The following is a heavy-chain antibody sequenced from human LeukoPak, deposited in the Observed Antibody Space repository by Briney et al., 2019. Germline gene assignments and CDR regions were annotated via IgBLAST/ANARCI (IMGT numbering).Heavy chain of an antibody. J-gene: IGHJ4*02. Sequence: PGRSLRLSCAASGFTFSSYAMHWVRQAPGKGLEWVAVISYDGSNKYYADSVKGRFTISRDNSKNTLYLQMNSLRAEDTAVYYCARDSNVVVVVAATPGYFDYRGQGTLVTVSS. V-gene: IGHV3-30-3*01. D-gene: IGHD2-15*01. CDR2: ISYDGSNK. CDR3: ARDSNVVVVVAATPGYFDY. CDR1: GFTFSSYA.